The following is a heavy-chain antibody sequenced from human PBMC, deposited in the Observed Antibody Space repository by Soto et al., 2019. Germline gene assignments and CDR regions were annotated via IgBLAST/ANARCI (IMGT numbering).Heavy chain of an antibody. J-gene: IGHJ4*02. CDR3: AKELQFSGWLSAQAVDY. CDR1: GFTFSSHA. Sequence: EVQLLESGGGLVQPGGSLRLSCAVSGFTFSSHAMSWVRQAPGKGLECVSSITGSGDSTYYADSVKGRFTISRDKSKSTMYLQMNSMRAEDTAVYYCAKELQFSGWLSAQAVDYWGQGTQVTVSS. CDR2: ITGSGDST. V-gene: IGHV3-23*01. D-gene: IGHD6-19*01.